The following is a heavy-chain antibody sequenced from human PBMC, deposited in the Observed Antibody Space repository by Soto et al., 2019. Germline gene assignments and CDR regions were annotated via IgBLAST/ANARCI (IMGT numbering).Heavy chain of an antibody. CDR1: GYTFTGYY. Sequence: QVQLVQSGAEVKKPGASVKVSCKASGYTFTGYYMHWVRQAPGQGLEWMGWINPNSGGTNYAQKFQGWVTMTRDTSISTAYMELSRLRSDDTAVYYCARELIARETSFYYYYGMDVWGQGTTVTVSS. CDR3: ARELIARETSFYYYYGMDV. D-gene: IGHD1-26*01. V-gene: IGHV1-2*04. CDR2: INPNSGGT. J-gene: IGHJ6*02.